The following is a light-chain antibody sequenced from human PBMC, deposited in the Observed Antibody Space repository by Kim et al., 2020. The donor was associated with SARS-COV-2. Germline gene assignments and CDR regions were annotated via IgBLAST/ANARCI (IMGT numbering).Light chain of an antibody. CDR1: NSDVGRYNF. V-gene: IGLV2-14*03. CDR3: SSFTSSNTRL. Sequence: GQSITIPCTGDNSDVGRYNFVPWYQQHPGKAPKLLIYDVSSRPSGISDRFSGSKSGNTASLTISGLQTDDEADYYCSSFTSSNTRLFGGGTQLTVL. J-gene: IGLJ2*01. CDR2: DVS.